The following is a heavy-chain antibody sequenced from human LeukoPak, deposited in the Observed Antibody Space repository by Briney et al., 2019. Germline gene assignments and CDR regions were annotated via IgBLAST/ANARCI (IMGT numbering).Heavy chain of an antibody. J-gene: IGHJ4*02. Sequence: PGGSLRLSCAASEFSVGSNYMTWVRQAPGKRLEWVSLIYSGGSTYYADSVKGRFTISRDNSKNTLYLQMNSLRAEDTAVYYCARHVLLWFGESNRLSNFDYWGQGTLVTVSS. CDR1: EFSVGSNY. CDR3: ARHVLLWFGESNRLSNFDY. D-gene: IGHD3-10*01. V-gene: IGHV3-66*04. CDR2: IYSGGST.